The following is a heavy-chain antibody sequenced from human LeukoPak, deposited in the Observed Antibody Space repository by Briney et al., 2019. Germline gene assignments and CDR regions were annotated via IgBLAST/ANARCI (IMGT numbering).Heavy chain of an antibody. D-gene: IGHD6-13*01. Sequence: SETLSLTCTVSGGSISSGGYYWSWIRQHPGKGLEWIGYIYYSGSTYYNPSPKSRVTISVDTSKNQFSLKLSSVTAADTAVYYCARHLGGQLTGPGYWGQGTLVTVSS. CDR3: ARHLGGQLTGPGY. CDR1: GGSISSGGYY. J-gene: IGHJ4*02. CDR2: IYYSGST. V-gene: IGHV4-31*03.